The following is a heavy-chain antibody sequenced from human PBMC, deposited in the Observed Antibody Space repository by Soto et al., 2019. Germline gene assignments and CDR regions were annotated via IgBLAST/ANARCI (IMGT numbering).Heavy chain of an antibody. V-gene: IGHV3-33*01. J-gene: IGHJ6*02. CDR2: IWYDGSNK. D-gene: IGHD6-13*01. CDR1: GFTFSSYG. CDR3: ARESYSSSWMIYYYYGMDV. Sequence: PGGSLRLSCAACGFTFSSYGMHWVRQAPGKGLEWVAVIWYDGSNKYYADSVKGRFTISRDNSKNTLYLQMNSLRAEDTAVYYCARESYSSSWMIYYYYGMDVWGQGTTVTVSS.